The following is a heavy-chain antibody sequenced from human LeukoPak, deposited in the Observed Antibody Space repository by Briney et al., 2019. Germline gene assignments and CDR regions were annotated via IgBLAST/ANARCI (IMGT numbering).Heavy chain of an antibody. Sequence: PGGSLRLSCAASGFTFSSYAMSWVRQAPGKGLEWVSAISGSGGSTYYADSVKGRFTISRDNSKNTLYLQMNSLRAEDTAVYYCAKDSRMGSYGYLGYFDYWGQGTLVTVSS. D-gene: IGHD5-18*01. CDR1: GFTFSSYA. CDR2: ISGSGGST. V-gene: IGHV3-23*01. J-gene: IGHJ4*02. CDR3: AKDSRMGSYGYLGYFDY.